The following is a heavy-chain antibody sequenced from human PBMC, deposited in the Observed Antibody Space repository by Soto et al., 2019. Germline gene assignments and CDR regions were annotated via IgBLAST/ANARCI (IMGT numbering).Heavy chain of an antibody. D-gene: IGHD6-19*01. CDR3: TRAPQWLPDY. J-gene: IGHJ4*02. V-gene: IGHV3-74*01. Sequence: EVQLVESGGGLFQPGGSLRLSCAASGFTFRSYWMHWVRQAPGKELVWVSNINTDGSDTTYTDSVKGRFTISRDNAKNTLYLQMNSLRAEDTAVYYCTRAPQWLPDYWGQGTLVTVSS. CDR2: INTDGSDT. CDR1: GFTFRSYW.